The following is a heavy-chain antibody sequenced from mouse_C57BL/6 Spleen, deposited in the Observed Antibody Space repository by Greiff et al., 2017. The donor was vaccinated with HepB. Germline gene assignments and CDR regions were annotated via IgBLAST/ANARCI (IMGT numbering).Heavy chain of an antibody. V-gene: IGHV1-64*01. D-gene: IGHD1-1*01. CDR3: AREDYYGSSLD. CDR1: GYTFTSYW. Sequence: VQLQQPGAELVKPGASVKLSCKASGYTFTSYWMHWVKQRPGQGLEWIGMIHPNSGSTNYNEKFKSKATLTVDKSSSTAYMQLSSLTSEDSAVYYCAREDYYGSSLDWGQGTTLTVSS. J-gene: IGHJ2*01. CDR2: IHPNSGST.